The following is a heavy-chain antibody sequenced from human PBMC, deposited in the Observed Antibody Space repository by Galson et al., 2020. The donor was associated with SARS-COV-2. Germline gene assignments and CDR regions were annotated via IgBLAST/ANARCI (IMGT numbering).Heavy chain of an antibody. CDR1: AFTLSRYA. CDR2: ISGSGGST. Sequence: GGSLSLTCAASAFTLSRYAMSWVRQAPGKGLEWVSAISGSGGSTYYADSVKGRFTISRDNSKNTLYLQMNSLRAEDTAVYYCAKDYYDSSGRGFYYYGMDVWGQGTTVTVSS. D-gene: IGHD3-22*01. V-gene: IGHV3-23*01. J-gene: IGHJ6*02. CDR3: AKDYYDSSGRGFYYYGMDV.